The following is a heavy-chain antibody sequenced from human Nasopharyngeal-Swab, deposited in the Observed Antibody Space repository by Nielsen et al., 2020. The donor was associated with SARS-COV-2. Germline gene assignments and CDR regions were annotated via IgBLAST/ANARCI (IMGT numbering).Heavy chain of an antibody. V-gene: IGHV3-48*03. D-gene: IGHD4-17*01. CDR2: ISSSGSTI. Sequence: GGSLSLSCAASGFTFSSYEMNWVRQAPGKGLEWVSYISSSGSTIYYADSVKGRFTISRDNAKNSLYLQMNSLRAEDTAVYYCARDLPPYGDYYMDVWGKGTTVTVSS. CDR1: GFTFSSYE. CDR3: ARDLPPYGDYYMDV. J-gene: IGHJ6*03.